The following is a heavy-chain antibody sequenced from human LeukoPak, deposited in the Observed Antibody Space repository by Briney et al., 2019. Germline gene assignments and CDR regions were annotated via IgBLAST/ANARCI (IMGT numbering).Heavy chain of an antibody. CDR3: ARGSSVVGATGDY. CDR2: INHSGSN. J-gene: IGHJ4*02. D-gene: IGHD1-26*01. CDR1: GGSFSGYY. Sequence: SETLSLTCAVYGGSFSGYYWMWLRQPPGKGLEWIGDINHSGSNNYNPSLKSRVTISVDTSKNQFSLKLSSVTAADTAVYYCARGSSVVGATGDYWGQGNLVTVSS. V-gene: IGHV4-34*01.